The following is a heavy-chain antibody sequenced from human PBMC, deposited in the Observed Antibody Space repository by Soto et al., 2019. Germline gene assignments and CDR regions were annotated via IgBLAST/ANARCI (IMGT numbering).Heavy chain of an antibody. CDR3: ATRYSGSFHFDY. V-gene: IGHV1-69*01. CDR1: GGSFNNYA. Sequence: QVQLVQSGAEVKKPGSSVKVSCKASGGSFNNYAISWVRQAPGQGLEWVGGIIPVFGTPNYAQKFQGRLTIIAGEYTTTAYMELSSLRSEDTALYYCATRYSGSFHFDYWGQGTLVSVSS. D-gene: IGHD1-26*01. J-gene: IGHJ4*02. CDR2: IIPVFGTP.